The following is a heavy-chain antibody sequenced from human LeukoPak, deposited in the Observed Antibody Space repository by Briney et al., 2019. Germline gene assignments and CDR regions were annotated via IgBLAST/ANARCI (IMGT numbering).Heavy chain of an antibody. CDR2: ISDSGST. D-gene: IGHD3-10*01. J-gene: IGHJ6*02. CDR1: GGSFRGYF. V-gene: IGHV4-34*01. CDR3: ARVPPFLWFGESRTFYGMDV. Sequence: KPSETLSLTSAVYGGSFRGYFWSWIRQPPGKGLEWIGEISDSGSTKYNPSLESRVTISVDTSKNLLSLKLSSVTAADTAVYYCARVPPFLWFGESRTFYGMDVWGQGTTVTVSS.